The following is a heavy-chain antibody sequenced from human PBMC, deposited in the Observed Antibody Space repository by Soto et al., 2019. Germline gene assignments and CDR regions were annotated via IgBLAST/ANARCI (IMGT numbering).Heavy chain of an antibody. CDR1: GFIFNSYA. J-gene: IGHJ4*02. D-gene: IGHD3-3*01. V-gene: IGHV3-23*01. CDR3: AKGKTGPTIFGVVSPNDFDY. CDR2: ISGSAGTT. Sequence: GGSLRLSCAASGFIFNSYAMSWVRQAPGKGLEWVSVISGSAGTTYYADSVKGRFTISRDNSKNTLYLQMSSLRAEDTAVYYCAKGKTGPTIFGVVSPNDFDYWGQGTLVTVPS.